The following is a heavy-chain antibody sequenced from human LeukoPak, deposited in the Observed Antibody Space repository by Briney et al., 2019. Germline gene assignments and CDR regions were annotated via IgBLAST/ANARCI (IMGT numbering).Heavy chain of an antibody. Sequence: PGGSLRLSCAASGFTFDDYAMHWVRQVPGKGLECVSGISWNSGSIGYADSVKGRFTISRDNAKNSLYLQMNSLRAEDTALYYCAAGHIVVVTCAFDIWGQGTMVTVSS. CDR2: ISWNSGSI. D-gene: IGHD2-21*02. J-gene: IGHJ3*02. CDR1: GFTFDDYA. CDR3: AAGHIVVVTCAFDI. V-gene: IGHV3-9*01.